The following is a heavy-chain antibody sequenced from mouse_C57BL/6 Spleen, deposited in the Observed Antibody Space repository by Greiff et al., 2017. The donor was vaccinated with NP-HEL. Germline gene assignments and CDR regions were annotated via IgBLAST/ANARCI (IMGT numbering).Heavy chain of an antibody. D-gene: IGHD1-1*01. V-gene: IGHV14-1*01. J-gene: IGHJ4*01. CDR2: IDPEDGDT. Sequence: EVQVVESGAELVRPGASVKLSCTASGFNIKDYYMHWVKQRPEQGLEWIGRIDPEDGDTEYAPKFQGKATMTADTSSNTAYLQLSSLTSEDTAVYYCTTGGAVVDYYAMDYWGQGTSVTVSS. CDR1: GFNIKDYY. CDR3: TTGGAVVDYYAMDY.